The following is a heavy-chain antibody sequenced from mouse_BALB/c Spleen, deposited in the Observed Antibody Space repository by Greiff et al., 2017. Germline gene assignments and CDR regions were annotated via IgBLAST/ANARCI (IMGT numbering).Heavy chain of an antibody. CDR2: ISSGSSTI. Sequence: EVMLVESGGGLVQPGGSRKLSCAASGFTFSSFGMHWVRQAPEKGLEWVAYISSGSSTIYYADTVKGRFTISRDNPKNTLFLQMTSLRSEDTAMYYCARGNLNGNDYWGQGTTLTVSS. CDR3: ARGNLNGNDY. J-gene: IGHJ2*01. V-gene: IGHV5-17*02. D-gene: IGHD2-1*01. CDR1: GFTFSSFG.